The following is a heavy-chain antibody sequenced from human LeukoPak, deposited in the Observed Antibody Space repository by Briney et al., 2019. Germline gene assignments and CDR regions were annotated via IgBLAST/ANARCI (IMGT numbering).Heavy chain of an antibody. V-gene: IGHV3-66*01. D-gene: IGHD3-22*01. CDR1: GFTVSSNY. CDR3: ARDNDYYDSSGYVDY. CDR2: IYSGGST. Sequence: GGSLRLSCAASGFTVSSNYMSWVRQAPGKGLEWVSVIYSGGSTYYADSVKGRFTISRDNSKNTLYLQMNSLRAEDTSVYYCARDNDYYDSSGYVDYWGQGTLVTVSS. J-gene: IGHJ4*02.